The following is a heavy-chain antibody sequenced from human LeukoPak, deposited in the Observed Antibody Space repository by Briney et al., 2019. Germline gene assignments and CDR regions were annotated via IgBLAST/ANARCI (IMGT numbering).Heavy chain of an antibody. J-gene: IGHJ4*02. CDR1: GGSISSSSYY. V-gene: IGHV4-39*07. Sequence: SETLSLTCTVSGGSISSSSYYWGWIRQPPGKGLEWIGSIYYSGSTYYNPSLKSRVTISMDTSKNQFSLNLSSVTVADTAVYYCARRGSGWFDYWGQGTLVTVSS. D-gene: IGHD6-19*01. CDR3: ARRGSGWFDY. CDR2: IYYSGST.